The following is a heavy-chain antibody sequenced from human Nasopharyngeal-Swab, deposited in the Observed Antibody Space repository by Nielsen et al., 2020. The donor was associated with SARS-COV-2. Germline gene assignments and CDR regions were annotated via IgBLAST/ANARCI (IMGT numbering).Heavy chain of an antibody. Sequence: GESLKISCAASGFTFSSYWMHWVRQAPGKGLVWVSRINSDGSSTSYADSVKGRFTISRDNAKNTLYLQMNSLRAEDTAVYYCAKAEQWLDLDYWGQGTLVTVSS. CDR2: INSDGSST. J-gene: IGHJ4*02. CDR1: GFTFSSYW. D-gene: IGHD6-19*01. V-gene: IGHV3-74*01. CDR3: AKAEQWLDLDY.